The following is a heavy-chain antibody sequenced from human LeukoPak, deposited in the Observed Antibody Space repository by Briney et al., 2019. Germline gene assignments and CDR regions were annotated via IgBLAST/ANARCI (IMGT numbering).Heavy chain of an antibody. CDR1: GGSISSSSYY. CDR3: ARVSTYSSGYPYYFDY. V-gene: IGHV4-39*07. CDR2: IYYSGST. J-gene: IGHJ4*02. D-gene: IGHD6-19*01. Sequence: SETLSLTCTVSGGSISSSSYYWGWIRQPPGKGLEWIGSIYYSGSTNYNPSLKSRVTISVDTSKNQFSLKLSSVTAADTAVYYCARVSTYSSGYPYYFDYWGQGTLVTVSS.